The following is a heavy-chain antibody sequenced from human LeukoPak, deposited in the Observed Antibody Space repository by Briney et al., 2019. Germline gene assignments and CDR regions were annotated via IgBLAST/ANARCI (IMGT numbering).Heavy chain of an antibody. J-gene: IGHJ5*02. CDR1: GFTFSSYW. CDR2: IKTDGSQI. CDR3: AREGGEGWFNP. D-gene: IGHD2-15*01. V-gene: IGHV3-7*01. Sequence: PGGSLRLSCVASGFTFSSYWMTWVRQAPGKGLEWVANIKTDGSQIYYLDSVKGRFTISRDNAKNSLYLQMNSLRAEDTAVYYCAREGGEGWFNPWGQGTLVTVSS.